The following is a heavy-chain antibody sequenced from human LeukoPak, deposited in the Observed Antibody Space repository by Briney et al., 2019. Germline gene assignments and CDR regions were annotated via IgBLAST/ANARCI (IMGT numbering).Heavy chain of an antibody. CDR2: ISWNCGSI. J-gene: IGHJ3*02. CDR1: GFSFSDYA. V-gene: IGHV3-9*03. D-gene: IGHD5-18*01. CDR3: AKGRRYGYTRGAFDM. Sequence: PGRSLSLSCAASGFSFSDYAMHWVRQAPGKGLEWVSGISWNCGSIGYADSVKGRFTISRVNAKNSLDLQISSLRAEEMALYYCAKGRRYGYTRGAFDMWGQETMVSVSS.